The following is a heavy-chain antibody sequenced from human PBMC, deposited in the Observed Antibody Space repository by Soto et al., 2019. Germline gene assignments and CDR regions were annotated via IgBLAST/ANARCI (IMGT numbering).Heavy chain of an antibody. J-gene: IGHJ4*02. CDR1: GASVNDYY. CDR3: ARTTTLENYFDL. V-gene: IGHV4-59*02. Sequence: TSETRSLTCTVSGASVNDYYCNWGLQPPGKGLEWIGFIHYTGSRIFNPSLQSRVTMSVDVSKSQFSLMLTSVTAADTAVYFCARTTTLENYFDLWGQGTLVTVSS. D-gene: IGHD2-15*01. CDR2: IHYTGSR.